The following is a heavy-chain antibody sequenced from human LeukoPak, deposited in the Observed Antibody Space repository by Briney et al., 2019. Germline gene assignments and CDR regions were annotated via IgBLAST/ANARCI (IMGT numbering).Heavy chain of an antibody. CDR1: GFTFSSYA. Sequence: GGSLRLSCAASGFTFSSYAMSWVRQAPGKGLGWVSAISGSGGSTYYADSVKGRFTISRDNSKNTLYLQMNSLRAEDTAVYYCAKDHTYYYGSGSYYYWGQGTLVTVSS. D-gene: IGHD3-10*01. V-gene: IGHV3-23*01. CDR3: AKDHTYYYGSGSYYY. CDR2: ISGSGGST. J-gene: IGHJ4*02.